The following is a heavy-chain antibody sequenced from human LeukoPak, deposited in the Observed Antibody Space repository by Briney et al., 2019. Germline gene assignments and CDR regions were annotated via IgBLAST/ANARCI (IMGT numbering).Heavy chain of an antibody. V-gene: IGHV1-18*01. Sequence: RASVKVSCKASGYTFTSYGISWVRQAPGQGLEWMGWISGYNGNMKYVQKFQGRVTMTTDTSTSTAYMELRSLTSDDTAIYHCARDDYRDYGGPFYYWGQGSLVTVSS. J-gene: IGHJ4*02. CDR2: ISGYNGNM. CDR3: ARDDYRDYGGPFYY. D-gene: IGHD4-17*01. CDR1: GYTFTSYG.